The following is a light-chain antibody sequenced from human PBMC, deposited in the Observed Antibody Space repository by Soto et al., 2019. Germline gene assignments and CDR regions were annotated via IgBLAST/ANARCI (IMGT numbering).Light chain of an antibody. J-gene: IGKJ1*01. CDR1: QNIRSY. CDR2: ATS. V-gene: IGKV1-39*01. CDR3: QQGYTTRWT. Sequence: DIQMTQSPTSLSASVRDRVTISCRASQNIRSYLNWYQQIPGKAPNLLIYATSILQTGVPSRFSGSGSGTDLTLTINGLQPEDFATYYCQQGYTTRWTFGQGTKVDIK.